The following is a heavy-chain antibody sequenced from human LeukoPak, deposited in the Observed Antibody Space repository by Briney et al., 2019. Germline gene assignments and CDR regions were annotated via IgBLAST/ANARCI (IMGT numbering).Heavy chain of an antibody. CDR3: ARGYGVFYYYYYYMDV. Sequence: ASVKVSCKAPGYTFTGYYMHWVRQAPGQGLEWMGRINPNSGGTNYAQKFQGRVTMTRDTSISTAYMELSRLRSDDTAVYYCARGYGVFYYYYYYMDVWGKGTTVTVSS. CDR1: GYTFTGYY. CDR2: INPNSGGT. J-gene: IGHJ6*03. V-gene: IGHV1-2*06. D-gene: IGHD3-10*01.